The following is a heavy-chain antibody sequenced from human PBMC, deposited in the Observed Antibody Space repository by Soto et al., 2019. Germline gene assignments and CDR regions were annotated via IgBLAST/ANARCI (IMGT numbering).Heavy chain of an antibody. CDR1: GFTFSRSA. CDR2: IVVGSGNT. J-gene: IGHJ5*02. Sequence: GASVKVSCKASGFTFSRSAMQWVRQARGQRLEWIGWIVVGSGNTNYAQKFQERVTITRDMSTSTAYMELSSLRSEDTAVYYCARVKGSGYHNWFDPWGQGTLVTVSS. CDR3: ARVKGSGYHNWFDP. D-gene: IGHD3-22*01. V-gene: IGHV1-58*02.